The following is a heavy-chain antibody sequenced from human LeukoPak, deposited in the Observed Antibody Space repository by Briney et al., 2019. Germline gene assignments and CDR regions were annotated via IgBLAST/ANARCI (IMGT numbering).Heavy chain of an antibody. J-gene: IGHJ4*02. V-gene: IGHV3-30*02. CDR2: IRYDGSNK. D-gene: IGHD1-14*01. CDR3: AKDYRNYKGY. Sequence: GGSLRLSCAASGFTFSSYGMHWVRQAPGKGLEWVAFIRYDGSNKYYADSVKGRFTISRGNSKNTLYLQMNSLRAEDTAVYYCAKDYRNYKGYWGQGTLVTVSS. CDR1: GFTFSSYG.